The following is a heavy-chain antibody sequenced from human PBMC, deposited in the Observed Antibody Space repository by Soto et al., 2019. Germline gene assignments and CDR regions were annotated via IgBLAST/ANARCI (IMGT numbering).Heavy chain of an antibody. CDR2: ISGSGGST. J-gene: IGHJ4*02. CDR1: GFTFSSYA. V-gene: IGHV3-23*01. D-gene: IGHD2-2*01. Sequence: GGSLRLSCAASGFTFSSYAMSWVRQAPGKGLEWVSAISGSGGSTYYADSVKGRFTISRDNSKNTLYLQMNTLRAEDTAVYYCAKDRMPIWVSYFDYWGQGTLVTVSS. CDR3: AKDRMPIWVSYFDY.